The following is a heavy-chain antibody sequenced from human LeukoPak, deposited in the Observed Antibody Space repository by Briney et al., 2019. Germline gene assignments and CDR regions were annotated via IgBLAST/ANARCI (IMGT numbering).Heavy chain of an antibody. D-gene: IGHD6-19*01. CDR3: AKVRGTYSSGYFFDY. CDR1: GLTFDNNA. V-gene: IGHV3-9*01. Sequence: GGSLRLSCAASGLTFDNNAMHWVRQAPRRGLEWLSIISWNSGYIGYADSVKGRLTISRDNAKKSLDLQMNSLRAEDTAFYYCAKVRGTYSSGYFFDYWGQGTLVTVSS. CDR2: ISWNSGYI. J-gene: IGHJ4*02.